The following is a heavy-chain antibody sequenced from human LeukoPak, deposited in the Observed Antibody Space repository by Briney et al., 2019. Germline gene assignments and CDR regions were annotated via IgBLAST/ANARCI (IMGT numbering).Heavy chain of an antibody. D-gene: IGHD6-25*01. CDR3: ARGSDDAFDI. CDR1: GGSFSGYY. CDR2: IYYSGST. Sequence: PSETLSLTCAVYGGSFSGYYWSWIRQPPGKGLEWIGYIYYSGSTNYNPSLKSRVTISVDTSKNQFSLKLSSVTAADTAVYYCARGSDDAFDIWGQGTMVTVSS. J-gene: IGHJ3*02. V-gene: IGHV4-59*01.